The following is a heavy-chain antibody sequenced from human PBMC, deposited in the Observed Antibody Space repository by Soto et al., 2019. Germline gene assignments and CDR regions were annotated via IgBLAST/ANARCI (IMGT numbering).Heavy chain of an antibody. J-gene: IGHJ5*02. V-gene: IGHV1-46*01. CDR1: GYIFSNYY. Sequence: ASVKVSCKASGYIFSNYYIHWVRQAPGQGLEWMGIINPSGSSTRYAQKFQGRVTMTRDTSSSTVYMELSSLRLEDTAVYYCARDVGDSGSHWFDPRGQGSLVTVSS. CDR3: ARDVGDSGSHWFDP. D-gene: IGHD1-26*01. CDR2: INPSGSST.